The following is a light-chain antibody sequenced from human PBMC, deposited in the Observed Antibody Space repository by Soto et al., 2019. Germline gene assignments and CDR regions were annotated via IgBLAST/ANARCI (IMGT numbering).Light chain of an antibody. CDR2: SNN. V-gene: IGLV1-44*01. Sequence: LTQPPSASGTPGQRVTISCSGSSSNIGSNTVNWYQKLPGTAPKLLIYSNNQRPPGVPDRFSASKSGTSASLPIIGFQSEDEADYYCAAWDDSLNGYVFGTGTKVTVL. J-gene: IGLJ1*01. CDR1: SSNIGSNT. CDR3: AAWDDSLNGYV.